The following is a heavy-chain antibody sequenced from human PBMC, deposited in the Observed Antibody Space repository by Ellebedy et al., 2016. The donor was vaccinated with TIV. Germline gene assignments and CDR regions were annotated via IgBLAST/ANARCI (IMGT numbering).Heavy chain of an antibody. V-gene: IGHV4-31*03. CDR1: GAISSGGYY. CDR2: IYYSGST. CDR3: ASGNVDTADNFPFDY. J-gene: IGHJ4*02. Sequence: LRLSCTVSGAISSGGYYWSWIRQHPGKGLEWIGYIYYSGSTYYNPSLKSRVTISVDTSKNQFSLKLSSVTAADTAVYYCASGNVDTADNFPFDYWGQGTLVTVSS. D-gene: IGHD5-18*01.